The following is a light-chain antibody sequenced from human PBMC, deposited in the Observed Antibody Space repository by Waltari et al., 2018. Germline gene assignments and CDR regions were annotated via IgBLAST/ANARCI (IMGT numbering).Light chain of an antibody. J-gene: IGLJ2*01. V-gene: IGLV3-25*03. CDR3: QSADRGGTQEV. CDR2: KDK. CDR1: ALSIQY. Sequence: SYDLTQPPSMSVSPGHTARITCSGHALSIQYAYLYRQKQGQAPMVVIYKDKERPSGIPERISGSTSGTTETLTISGVQAEDEADYYCQSADRGGTQEVFGGGTKLTVL.